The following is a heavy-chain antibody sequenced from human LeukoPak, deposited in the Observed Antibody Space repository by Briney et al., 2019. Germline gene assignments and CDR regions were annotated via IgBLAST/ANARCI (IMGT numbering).Heavy chain of an antibody. J-gene: IGHJ5*02. D-gene: IGHD2-2*01. CDR1: GYSINSGYY. V-gene: IGHV4-38-2*02. CDR2: IYHSGNT. Sequence: SETLSLTCTVSGYSINSGYYWGWIRQPPGKGLEWIANIYHSGNTYYNPSLKSRVTISVDTSRNQFSLKLSSVTAADTAVYYCALQPARRLSWFDPWGQGTLVTVSS. CDR3: ALQPARRLSWFDP.